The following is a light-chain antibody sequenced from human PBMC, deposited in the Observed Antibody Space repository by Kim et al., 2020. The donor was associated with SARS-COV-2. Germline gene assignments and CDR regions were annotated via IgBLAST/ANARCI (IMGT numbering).Light chain of an antibody. CDR1: QSLLHSNGYNY. CDR3: MQALQGRT. CDR2: WGS. J-gene: IGKJ4*01. Sequence: EIVMTQSPLSLAVTPGEPASISCRSSQSLLHSNGYNYFDWYLQKPGQSPQLLIYWGSHRASGVPDRFSGSVSGTDFTLKISRVEAEDVGIYYCMQALQGRTFGGGTKVGIK. V-gene: IGKV2-28*01.